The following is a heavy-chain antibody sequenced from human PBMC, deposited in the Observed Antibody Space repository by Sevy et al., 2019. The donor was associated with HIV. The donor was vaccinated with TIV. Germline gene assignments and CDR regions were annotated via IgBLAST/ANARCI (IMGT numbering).Heavy chain of an antibody. V-gene: IGHV1-18*01. CDR3: ARDSYYYDMHSSYRPPDY. J-gene: IGHJ4*02. CDR2: IGVNNGKT. Sequence: ASVKVSCKASGYNFITYCITWVRQAPGQGLEWVGWIGVNNGKTNYAARLQARISMTADTSTSTVYMELRTLTSDDTAMYFCARDSYYYDMHSSYRPPDYWGQGTLVTVSS. D-gene: IGHD3-22*01. CDR1: GYNFITYC.